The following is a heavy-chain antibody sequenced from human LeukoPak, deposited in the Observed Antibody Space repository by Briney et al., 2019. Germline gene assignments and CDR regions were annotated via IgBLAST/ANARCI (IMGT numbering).Heavy chain of an antibody. CDR3: ARGFDYYDSSGLHFDY. Sequence: GASVKVSCKASGYTFTDYYIHWVRQAPGQGLEWMGWINPNSGGANYAQKFPGRVTMTRDTSISTAYMELSRLRSDDTAVYYCARGFDYYDSSGLHFDYWGQGTLVTVSS. D-gene: IGHD3-22*01. CDR2: INPNSGGA. V-gene: IGHV1-2*02. J-gene: IGHJ4*02. CDR1: GYTFTDYY.